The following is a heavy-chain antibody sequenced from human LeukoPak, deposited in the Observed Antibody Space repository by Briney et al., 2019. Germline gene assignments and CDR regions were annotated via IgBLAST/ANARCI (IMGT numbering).Heavy chain of an antibody. Sequence: GGSLRLSCAASGFTFSSYWMPWVRHAPGKGLVWVSRINSDGSSTSYADSVKGRFTISRDNAKNTLYLQMNSLRAEDTAVYYCARDLYYDSSGSDARLLFDYWGQGTLVTVSS. CDR1: GFTFSSYW. CDR2: INSDGSST. V-gene: IGHV3-74*01. D-gene: IGHD3-22*01. CDR3: ARDLYYDSSGSDARLLFDY. J-gene: IGHJ4*02.